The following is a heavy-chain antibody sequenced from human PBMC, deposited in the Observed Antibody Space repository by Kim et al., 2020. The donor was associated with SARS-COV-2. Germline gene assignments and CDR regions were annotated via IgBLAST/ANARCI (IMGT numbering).Heavy chain of an antibody. Sequence: YYVDSVKGRFTISRDNAKKSLYLQMNSLRVEDTAVYYGARERGGYYGMDVWGQGTTVTVSS. D-gene: IGHD3-10*01. J-gene: IGHJ6*02. V-gene: IGHV3-48*03. CDR3: ARERGGYYGMDV.